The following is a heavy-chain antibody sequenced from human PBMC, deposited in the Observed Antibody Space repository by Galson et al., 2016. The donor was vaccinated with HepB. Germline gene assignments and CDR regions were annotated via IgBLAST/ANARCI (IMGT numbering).Heavy chain of an antibody. J-gene: IGHJ4*02. CDR1: GFTFSSYW. CDR3: AAGLRLYYYDSSLSDF. V-gene: IGHV3-7*01. Sequence: SLRLSCAASGFTFSSYWLNWVRQAPGKGLEWVANINQDGSEQYFVDSVKGRFTISRDNAKNSVYLQLKSLGAEDTGVYYCAAGLRLYYYDSSLSDFWGQGTLVTVSS. CDR2: INQDGSEQ. D-gene: IGHD3-22*01.